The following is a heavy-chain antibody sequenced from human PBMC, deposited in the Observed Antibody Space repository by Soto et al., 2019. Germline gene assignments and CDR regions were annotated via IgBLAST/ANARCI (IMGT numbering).Heavy chain of an antibody. J-gene: IGHJ4*02. D-gene: IGHD3-9*01. V-gene: IGHV3-23*01. CDR3: VRVFDTYYFDL. CDR2: ISGSGGST. CDR1: GFTFSSYA. Sequence: GGSLRLSCAASGFTFSSYAMSWVRQAPGKGLEWVSAISGSGGSTYYADSVKGRFTISRDNSKNTLSLQMNSLRVEDTAVYHCVRVFDTYYFDLWGQGTLVTVSS.